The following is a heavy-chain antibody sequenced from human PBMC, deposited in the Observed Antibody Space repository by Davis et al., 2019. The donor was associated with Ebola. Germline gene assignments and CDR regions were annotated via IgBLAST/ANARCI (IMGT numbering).Heavy chain of an antibody. V-gene: IGHV4-34*01. CDR2: INYSGRT. J-gene: IGHJ1*01. CDR1: GFTFDDYD. Sequence: ESLKISCTASGFTFDDYDMSWVRQPPGKGLEWIGEINYSGRTNYNPSLKSRVAISVDTSKKQFSLKLNSVTAADTAVYYCASGGSSWWFGGSFQNWGQGTLVTVSS. D-gene: IGHD2-15*01. CDR3: ASGGSSWWFGGSFQN.